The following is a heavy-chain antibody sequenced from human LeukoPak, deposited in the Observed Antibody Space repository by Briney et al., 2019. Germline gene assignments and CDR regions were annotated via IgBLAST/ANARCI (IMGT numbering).Heavy chain of an antibody. D-gene: IGHD3-10*01. CDR1: GFTFSSYT. Sequence: GGSLRLSCAVSGFTFSSYTMSWVRQAPGKGLEWVSSISTNSSYVYYADSVKGRFTISRDNAKNSLYLQMNSLSAEDTAVYYCARAWWFGHWGQGTLVTVSS. CDR2: ISTNSSYV. CDR3: ARAWWFGH. J-gene: IGHJ4*02. V-gene: IGHV3-21*01.